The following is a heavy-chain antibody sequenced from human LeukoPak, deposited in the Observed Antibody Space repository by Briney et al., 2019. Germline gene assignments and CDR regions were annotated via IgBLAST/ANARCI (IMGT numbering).Heavy chain of an antibody. CDR2: IIPIFGTA. D-gene: IGHD2-15*01. CDR1: GGTFSSYA. J-gene: IGHJ6*03. CDR3: ARGRGGKYCSGGSCYSYDYYYYYMDV. V-gene: IGHV1-69*06. Sequence: SVKVSCKASGGTFSSYAISWVRQAPGQGLKWMGGIIPIFGTAKYAQKFQGRVTITADKSTSTAYMELSSLRSEDTAVYYCARGRGGKYCSGGSCYSYDYYYYYMDVWGKGTTVTVSS.